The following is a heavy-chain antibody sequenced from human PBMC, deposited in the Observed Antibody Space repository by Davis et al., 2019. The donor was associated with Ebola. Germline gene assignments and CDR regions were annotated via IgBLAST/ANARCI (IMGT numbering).Heavy chain of an antibody. D-gene: IGHD6-19*01. CDR3: ARPYSSGWYDFDY. Sequence: KVSCKGSGYSFTSYWIGWVRQMPGKGLEWMGIIYPGDSDTRYSPSFQGQVTISADKSISTAYLQWSSLKASDTAMYYCARPYSSGWYDFDYWGQGTPVTVSS. CDR1: GYSFTSYW. CDR2: IYPGDSDT. V-gene: IGHV5-51*01. J-gene: IGHJ4*02.